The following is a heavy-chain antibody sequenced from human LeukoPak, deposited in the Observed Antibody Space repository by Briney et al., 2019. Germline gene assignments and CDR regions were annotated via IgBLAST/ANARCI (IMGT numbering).Heavy chain of an antibody. V-gene: IGHV3-53*01. D-gene: IGHD3-16*01. Sequence: GGSLRLSCAASGFIVSSNYMSWVRQAPGKGLEWVSVIYSDGSTYYADSVKGRFTISRDNSKNTLYLQMNSLRAEDTAVYYCAREQGGYWGQGTLVTVSS. CDR2: IYSDGST. J-gene: IGHJ4*02. CDR3: AREQGGY. CDR1: GFIVSSNY.